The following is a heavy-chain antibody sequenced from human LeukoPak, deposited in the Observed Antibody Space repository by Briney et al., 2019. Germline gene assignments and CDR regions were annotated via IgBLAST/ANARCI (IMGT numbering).Heavy chain of an antibody. CDR2: IYYSGST. J-gene: IGHJ2*01. D-gene: IGHD6-13*01. CDR1: GASVSSYY. V-gene: IGHV4-59*02. Sequence: SETLSLTCTVSGASVSSYYWTWIRQPPGKGLEWIGYIYYSGSTNYSPSLKSRLTISVDTSKSQFSLKLSSVTAADTAVYYCARTYGSSALGYFDIWGRGTLVTVSS. CDR3: ARTYGSSALGYFDI.